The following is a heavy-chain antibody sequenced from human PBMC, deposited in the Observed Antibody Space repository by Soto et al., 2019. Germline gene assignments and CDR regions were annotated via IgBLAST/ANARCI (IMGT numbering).Heavy chain of an antibody. Sequence: QVQLVQSGAEVKKPGSSVKVSCKASGGTFSSYAISWVRQAPGQGLEWMGGIIPIFGTANYAQKFQGRVTITADESTSTGYMELSRLRSEDTAVYYCGRDSVRYDSSGYYPPPNLDYWGQGTLVTVSS. D-gene: IGHD3-22*01. CDR3: GRDSVRYDSSGYYPPPNLDY. J-gene: IGHJ4*02. CDR1: GGTFSSYA. CDR2: IIPIFGTA. V-gene: IGHV1-69*01.